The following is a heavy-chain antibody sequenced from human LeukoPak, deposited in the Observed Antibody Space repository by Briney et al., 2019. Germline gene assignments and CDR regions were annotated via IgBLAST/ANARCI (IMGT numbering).Heavy chain of an antibody. D-gene: IGHD3-16*02. Sequence: XSTYYNPSLKSRVTISVDTTKNQFSLKLSSVTAADTAVYYCARDYDYVWGSYRYTFLFAFDIWGQGTMVTVSS. CDR3: ARDYDYVWGSYRYTFLFAFDI. V-gene: IGHV4-59*01. CDR2: XST. J-gene: IGHJ3*02.